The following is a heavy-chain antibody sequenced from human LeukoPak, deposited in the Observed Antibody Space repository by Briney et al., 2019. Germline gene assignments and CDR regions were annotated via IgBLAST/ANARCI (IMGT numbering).Heavy chain of an antibody. CDR3: ARHVASTASRYYFDY. D-gene: IGHD5-18*01. CDR1: GGSISSSSYY. V-gene: IGHV4-39*01. Sequence: SETLSLTCTVSGGSISSSSYYWGWLRQPPGKILEWIGSIDYSGSNYYNPSLKSRVTIPVDTSKNQFSLKLSSVTAADTAVYYCARHVASTASRYYFDYWGQGTLVTVSS. J-gene: IGHJ4*02. CDR2: IDYSGSN.